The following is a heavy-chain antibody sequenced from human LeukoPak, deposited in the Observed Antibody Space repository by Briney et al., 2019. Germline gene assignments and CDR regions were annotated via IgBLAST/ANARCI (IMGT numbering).Heavy chain of an antibody. V-gene: IGHV3-23*01. CDR1: GFTFSSYA. CDR3: AKGGSGHSVGGSCYYDY. CDR2: ISGSGGST. Sequence: PGGSLRLSCAASGFTFSSYAMSWVRQASGKGLECVSAISGSGGSTYYADSVKGRFTISRDNSKNTLYLQMNSLRAEDTAVYYCAKGGSGHSVGGSCYYDYWGQGTLVTVSS. J-gene: IGHJ4*02. D-gene: IGHD2-15*01.